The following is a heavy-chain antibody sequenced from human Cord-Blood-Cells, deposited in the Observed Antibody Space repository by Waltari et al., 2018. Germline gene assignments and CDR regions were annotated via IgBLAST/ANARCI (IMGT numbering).Heavy chain of an antibody. CDR3: ARAYSSSQHFDY. D-gene: IGHD6-6*01. V-gene: IGHV4-31*03. Sequence: QVQLQESGPGLVKPSQTLSLTCTVSGGSISSGGYYSTWIRQHPGKGLEWIGYIYYSGSTYYNPSLKSRVTISVDTSKNQFSLKLSSVTAADTAVYYCARAYSSSQHFDYWGQGTLVTVSS. CDR2: IYYSGST. CDR1: GGSISSGGYY. J-gene: IGHJ4*02.